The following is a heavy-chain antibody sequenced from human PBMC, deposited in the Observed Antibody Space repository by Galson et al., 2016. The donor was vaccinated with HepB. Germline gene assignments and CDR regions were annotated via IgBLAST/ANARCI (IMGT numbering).Heavy chain of an antibody. V-gene: IGHV6-1*01. CDR2: TYFRSKWNN. Sequence: CAISGDSVSSTSAGWNWIGQSPSRGLEWLGRTYFRSKWNNDYALSVKSRMSSNADTSKNQVSLQLNSVTPEDTAVYYCARSTGDRGGYMDVWGKGTTVTVSS. J-gene: IGHJ6*03. CDR3: ARSTGDRGGYMDV. CDR1: GDSVSSTSAG. D-gene: IGHD3-16*01.